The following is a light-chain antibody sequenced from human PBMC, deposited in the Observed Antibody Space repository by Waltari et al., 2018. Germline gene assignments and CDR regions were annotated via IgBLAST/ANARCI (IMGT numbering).Light chain of an antibody. CDR1: NSTTGNNP. CDR2: NND. CDR3: AAWDASLDGFVI. V-gene: IGLV1-44*01. J-gene: IGLJ2*01. Sequence: QSVLTPPPSVSGPPGQRVTISCVGGNSTTGNNPCNWYQKPPETAPKLLIYNNDQRPSGVSDRFSGSKSGTSASLTISGLRSEDEAHYYCAAWDASLDGFVIFGGGTNLTVL.